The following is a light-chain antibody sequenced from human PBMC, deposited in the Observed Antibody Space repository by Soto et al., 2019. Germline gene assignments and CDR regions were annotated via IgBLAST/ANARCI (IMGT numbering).Light chain of an antibody. V-gene: IGLV2-14*01. CDR1: SSDVGGYNY. CDR2: EVS. J-gene: IGLJ1*01. CDR3: SSYTLSSTLGGSV. Sequence: QSALTQPASVSGSPGQSITISCTGTSSDVGGYNYVSWYQQHPGKAPKLMIYEVSNRPSGVSNRFSGSKSGNTASLTISGLQADDEADYYCSSYTLSSTLGGSVFGTGTKLTVL.